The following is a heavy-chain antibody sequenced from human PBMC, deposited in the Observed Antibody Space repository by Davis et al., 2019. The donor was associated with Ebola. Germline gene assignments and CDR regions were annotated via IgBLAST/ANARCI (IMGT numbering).Heavy chain of an antibody. CDR1: GGSFSGYY. Sequence: SETLSLTCAVYGGSFSGYYWSWIRQPPGKGLEWIGYIYYSGSTNYNPSLKSRVTISVDTSKNQFSLKLNSVTAADTAVYYCASGALYGDYIDYWGQGTLVTVSS. D-gene: IGHD4-17*01. J-gene: IGHJ4*02. CDR3: ASGALYGDYIDY. CDR2: IYYSGST. V-gene: IGHV4-59*01.